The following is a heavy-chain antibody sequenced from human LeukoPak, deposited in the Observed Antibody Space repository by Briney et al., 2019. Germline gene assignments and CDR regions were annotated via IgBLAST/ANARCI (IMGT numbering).Heavy chain of an antibody. Sequence: GGSLRLSCAASGFTVSSNYMSWVRQAPGKGLEWVSVIYGGGGTYYADSVKGRFTISRDDSKNTLYLQMNSLRAEDTAVYYCARGIVGIAAAGTGYWGQGTLVTVSS. CDR1: GFTVSSNY. J-gene: IGHJ4*02. CDR3: ARGIVGIAAAGTGY. V-gene: IGHV3-66*01. D-gene: IGHD6-13*01. CDR2: IYGGGGT.